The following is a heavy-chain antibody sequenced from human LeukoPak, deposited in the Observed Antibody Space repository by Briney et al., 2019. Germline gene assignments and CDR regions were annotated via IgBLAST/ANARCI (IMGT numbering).Heavy chain of an antibody. J-gene: IGHJ4*02. CDR3: ARDLILSGSYYFDY. V-gene: IGHV3-21*01. Sequence: GGSLRLSCAASGFTFSSYSMNWVRQAPGKGLEWVSSISSSSSYIYYADSVKGRFTISRDNAKNSLYLQMNSLRAEDTAAYYCARDLILSGSYYFDYWGQGTLVTVSS. CDR2: ISSSSSYI. D-gene: IGHD1-26*01. CDR1: GFTFSSYS.